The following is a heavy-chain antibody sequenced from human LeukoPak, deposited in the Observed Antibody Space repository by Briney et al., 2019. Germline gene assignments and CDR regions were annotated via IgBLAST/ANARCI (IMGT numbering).Heavy chain of an antibody. CDR3: ARDLRIAVADDAFDI. Sequence: GASVKVSCKASGYTFTSYDINWVRQATGQGLEWMGWMNPNSGNTGYAQKFQGRVTITRNTSISTAYMELSSLRSEDTAVYYCARDLRIAVADDAFDIWGQGTMVTVSS. CDR1: GYTFTSYD. CDR2: MNPNSGNT. J-gene: IGHJ3*02. D-gene: IGHD6-19*01. V-gene: IGHV1-8*03.